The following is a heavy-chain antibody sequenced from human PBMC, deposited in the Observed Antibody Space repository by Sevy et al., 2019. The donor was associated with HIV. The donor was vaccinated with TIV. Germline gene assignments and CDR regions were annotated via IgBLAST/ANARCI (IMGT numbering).Heavy chain of an antibody. V-gene: IGHV3-30-3*01. J-gene: IGHJ4*02. Sequence: GGSLRLSCAVSGFTINSYAVNWVRQAPGKGLGWVAGISYDGSHEYYADSVKGRFTVSRDTAKNSVYLQMNSLRAEDTAVYYCARAIAAAASYWGQGTLVTVSS. CDR2: ISYDGSHE. D-gene: IGHD6-25*01. CDR3: ARAIAAAASY. CDR1: GFTINSYA.